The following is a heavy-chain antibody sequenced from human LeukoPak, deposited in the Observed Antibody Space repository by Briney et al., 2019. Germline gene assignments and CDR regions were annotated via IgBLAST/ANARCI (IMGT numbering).Heavy chain of an antibody. CDR3: VRDWDHFDFDS. D-gene: IGHD1-26*01. CDR2: IKGDGSHT. V-gene: IGHV3-74*01. CDR1: GFTFRDYW. J-gene: IGHJ5*01. Sequence: GGSLRLSCAASGFTFRDYWMHWIRQAPGKGLVWVSRIKGDGSHTVYADSVKGRFTISRDNAKNTLYLQMKSLRVEDTALYYCVRDWDHFDFDSWGQGTLVTVSS.